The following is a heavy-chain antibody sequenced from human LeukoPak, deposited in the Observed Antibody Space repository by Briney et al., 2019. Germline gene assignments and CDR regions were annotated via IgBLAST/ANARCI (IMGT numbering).Heavy chain of an antibody. CDR2: ISWNSGSI. CDR1: GFTFDDYA. V-gene: IGHV3-9*01. J-gene: IGHJ4*02. Sequence: PGGSLRLSCAASGFTFDDYAMHWVRQAPGKGLEWVSGISWNSGSIGYADSVKGRFTISRDNAKNSLYLQMNSLRAEDTAVYYCASGIVGATDYWGQGTLVTVSS. CDR3: ASGIVGATDY. D-gene: IGHD1-26*01.